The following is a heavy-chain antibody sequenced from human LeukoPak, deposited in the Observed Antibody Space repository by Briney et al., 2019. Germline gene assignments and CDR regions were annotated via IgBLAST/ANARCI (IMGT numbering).Heavy chain of an antibody. CDR2: ISSNGGST. V-gene: IGHV3-64*01. CDR1: GFTFSSYA. D-gene: IGHD3-9*01. J-gene: IGHJ4*02. Sequence: GGSLRLSCAASGFTFSSYAMHWVRQAPGKGLEYVSAISSNGGSTYYANSVKGRFTISRDNSKNTLYLQMGSLRAEDMAVYYCARGAVLRYFDWYTTPFDYWGQGTLVTVSS. CDR3: ARGAVLRYFDWYTTPFDY.